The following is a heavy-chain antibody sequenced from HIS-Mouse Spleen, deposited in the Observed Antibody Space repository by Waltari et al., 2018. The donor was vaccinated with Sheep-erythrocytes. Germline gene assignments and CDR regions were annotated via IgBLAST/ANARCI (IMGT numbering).Heavy chain of an antibody. J-gene: IGHJ2*01. CDR2: IYYSGST. CDR1: GGSISSGGYY. V-gene: IGHV4-31*03. Sequence: QVQLQESGPGQVKPSQTLSLTCTVSGGSISSGGYYWSWIRQHPGKGLEWIGYIYYSGSTYYNPSLKSRVTISVDTSKNQFSLKLSSVTAADTAVYYCARLITMVRGVTWYFDLWGRGTLVTVSS. D-gene: IGHD3-10*01. CDR3: ARLITMVRGVTWYFDL.